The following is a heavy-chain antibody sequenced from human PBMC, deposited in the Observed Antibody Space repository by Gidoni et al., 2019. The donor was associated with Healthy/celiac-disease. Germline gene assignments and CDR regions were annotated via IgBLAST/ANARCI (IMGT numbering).Heavy chain of an antibody. J-gene: IGHJ3*02. V-gene: IGHV4-34*01. CDR2: INHSGST. CDR1: GGSFSGYY. Sequence: QVQLQQWGAGLLKPSETLSLTCAVYGGSFSGYYWSWIRQPPGKGLEWIGEINHSGSTNYNPSLKSRVTISVDTSKNQFSLKLSSVTAADTAVYYCARVIGVGFLAAFDIWGQGTMVTVSS. D-gene: IGHD3-3*01. CDR3: ARVIGVGFLAAFDI.